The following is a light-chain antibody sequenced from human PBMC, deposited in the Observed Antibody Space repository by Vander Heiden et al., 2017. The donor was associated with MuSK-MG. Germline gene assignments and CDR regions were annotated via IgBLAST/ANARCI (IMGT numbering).Light chain of an antibody. CDR1: TLANQY. V-gene: IGLV3-25*03. Sequence: SDELTQAPSVSVSPGQTARITCSGETLANQYSYWYQQKPGQSPVLVIYKDTGRPSTIPERFSGSSSGTTVTLTTSGVQAEDEADYYCQSALSGGNHWVFGGGTRLTVL. CDR2: KDT. J-gene: IGLJ3*02. CDR3: QSALSGGNHWV.